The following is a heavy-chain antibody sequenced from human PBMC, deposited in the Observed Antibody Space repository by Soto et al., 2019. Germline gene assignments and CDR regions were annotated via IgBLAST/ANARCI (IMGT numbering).Heavy chain of an antibody. CDR1: GGSFSGYY. CDR3: ARGRKRQLVLSGNYGMDV. CDR2: INHSGST. J-gene: IGHJ6*02. D-gene: IGHD6-13*01. Sequence: SETLSLTCAVYGGSFSGYYWSWIRQPPGKGLEWIGEINHSGSTNCNPSLKSRVTISVDTSKNQFSLKLSSVTAADTAVYYCARGRKRQLVLSGNYGMDVWGQGTTVTVSS. V-gene: IGHV4-34*01.